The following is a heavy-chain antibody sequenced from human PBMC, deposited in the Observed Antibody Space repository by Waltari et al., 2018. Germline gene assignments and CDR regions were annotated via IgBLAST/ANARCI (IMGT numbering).Heavy chain of an antibody. CDR2: INPSGGST. D-gene: IGHD6-13*01. V-gene: IGHV1-46*01. J-gene: IGHJ4*02. Sequence: QVQLVQSGAEVKKPGASVKVSCKASGYTFTSYYMHWVRQAPGQGLEWMGIINPSGGSTSYAHKFQGRVTMTRDTSTSTVYMELSSLRSEDTAVYYCAREIGPISSWYVPNDYWGQGTLVTVSS. CDR3: AREIGPISSWYVPNDY. CDR1: GYTFTSYY.